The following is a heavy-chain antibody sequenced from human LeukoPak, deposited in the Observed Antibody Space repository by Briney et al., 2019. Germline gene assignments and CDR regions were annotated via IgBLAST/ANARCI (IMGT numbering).Heavy chain of an antibody. D-gene: IGHD2-2*02. CDR3: ARAIPPFDY. J-gene: IGHJ4*02. V-gene: IGHV2-5*02. CDR2: IYWDDDK. CDR1: GCSLSTSGVG. Sequence: SGPTLVKPTQTLTLTCTLSGCSLSTSGVGVGWIRQPPGKALEWLALIYWDDDKRYSPSLKSRLTITKDTSKNRVVLTMTNMDPVDTPTYYCARAIPPFDYWGQGTLVTVSS.